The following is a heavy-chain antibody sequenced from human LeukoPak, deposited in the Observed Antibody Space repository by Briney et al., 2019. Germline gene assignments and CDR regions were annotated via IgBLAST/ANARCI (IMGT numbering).Heavy chain of an antibody. Sequence: PSETLSLTCTVSGGSISSSSYYWGWIRQPPGKGLEWIGSIYYSGSTYYNPSLKSRVTISVDTSKNQFSLKLSSVTAADTAVYYCARYFCSGGRCSYFDYWGQGALVTVSS. CDR3: ARYFCSGGRCSYFDY. V-gene: IGHV4-39*01. D-gene: IGHD2-15*01. CDR1: GGSISSSSYY. J-gene: IGHJ4*02. CDR2: IYYSGST.